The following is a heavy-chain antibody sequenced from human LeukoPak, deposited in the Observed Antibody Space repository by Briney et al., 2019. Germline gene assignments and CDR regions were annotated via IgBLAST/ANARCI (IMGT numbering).Heavy chain of an antibody. CDR2: INHSGST. V-gene: IGHV4-34*01. Sequence: PSETLSLTCAVYGGSFSGYYWSWIRQPPGKGLEWIGEINHSGSTNYNPSLKSRVTISVYTSKNQFSLKLSSVTAADTAVYYCARETTSSWYDLYYYYGMDVWGQGTTVTVSS. D-gene: IGHD6-13*01. CDR1: GGSFSGYY. CDR3: ARETTSSWYDLYYYYGMDV. J-gene: IGHJ6*02.